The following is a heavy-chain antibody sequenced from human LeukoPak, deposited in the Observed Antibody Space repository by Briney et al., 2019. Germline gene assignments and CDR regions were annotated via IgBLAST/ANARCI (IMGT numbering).Heavy chain of an antibody. CDR2: INPNSGGT. CDR3: ARPGYSRSKRVDDAFDI. J-gene: IGHJ3*02. CDR1: GYTFTGYY. Sequence: ASVKVSCKASGYTFTGYYMHWVRQAPGQGLEWMGWINPNSGGTNYAQKFQGWVTMTRDTSISTAYMELSSLRSEDTAVYYCARPGYSRSKRVDDAFDIWGQGTMVTVSS. V-gene: IGHV1-2*04. D-gene: IGHD6-13*01.